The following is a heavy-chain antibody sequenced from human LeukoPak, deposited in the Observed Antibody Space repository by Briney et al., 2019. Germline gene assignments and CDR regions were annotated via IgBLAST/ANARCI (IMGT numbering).Heavy chain of an antibody. CDR3: ARNLRFYFGSDLDG. V-gene: IGHV3-11*01. Sequence: GGSLRLSCAASGFTFSDYYMSWIRQAPGKGLEWVSYIAGIGTTIRYADSVKGRFTISRDNAKNSLYLQMNSLRAEDTAIYYCARNLRFYFGSDLDGWGQGTLVTVSS. J-gene: IGHJ4*02. CDR2: IAGIGTTI. CDR1: GFTFSDYY. D-gene: IGHD3-10*01.